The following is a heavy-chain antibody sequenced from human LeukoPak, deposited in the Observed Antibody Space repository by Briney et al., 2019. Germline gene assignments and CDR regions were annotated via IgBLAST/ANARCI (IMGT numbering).Heavy chain of an antibody. CDR1: GGSISSGSYY. J-gene: IGHJ3*02. CDR2: IYTSGST. Sequence: SQTLSLTCTVSGGSISSGSYYWSWIRQPAGKGLEWIGRIYTSGSTNYNPSLKSRVTISVDTSKNQFSLKLSSVTAADTAVYYCAGQDTAMAEGAFDIWGQGTMVTVSS. D-gene: IGHD5-18*01. CDR3: AGQDTAMAEGAFDI. V-gene: IGHV4-61*02.